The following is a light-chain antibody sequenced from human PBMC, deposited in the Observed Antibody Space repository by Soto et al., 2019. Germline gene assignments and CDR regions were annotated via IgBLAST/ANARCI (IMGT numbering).Light chain of an antibody. J-gene: IGKJ1*01. Sequence: GERGTXSRRASQSVSSYLAWYQQKPGHAGRVLIYDASNRATGIAGRLSGSGSGTDFTLTISSLGPEAYAVCYCHERSKSPRTFGERTKVDLK. V-gene: IGKV3-11*01. CDR3: HERSKSPRT. CDR1: QSVSSY. CDR2: DAS.